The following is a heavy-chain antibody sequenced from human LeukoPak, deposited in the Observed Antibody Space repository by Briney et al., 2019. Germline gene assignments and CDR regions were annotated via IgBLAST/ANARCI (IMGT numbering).Heavy chain of an antibody. J-gene: IGHJ6*02. CDR1: GFTFGNYW. V-gene: IGHV3-74*01. D-gene: IGHD3-10*01. CDR3: AKNYESGRGVPYGMDV. Sequence: GGSLRLSCAASGFTFGNYWMHWVRQAPGKGLVWVSRINTDGSSTHYADSVKGRFTISRDNAKKTLYLQMNSLTAEDTAVYYCAKNYESGRGVPYGMDVWGQGTTVTVSS. CDR2: INTDGSST.